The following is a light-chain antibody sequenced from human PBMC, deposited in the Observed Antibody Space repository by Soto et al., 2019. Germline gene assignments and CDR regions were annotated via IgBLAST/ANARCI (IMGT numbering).Light chain of an antibody. Sequence: IMLTQSPATLSVSPGDRATLSCRASQSVSGLLAWYQQKPRQAPRLLIYDTSTRATGIPARFSGSGSGTDFTLTISSLQSEDFAIYYCQQYHNWPYTFGQGTKLEIK. CDR3: QQYHNWPYT. J-gene: IGKJ2*01. V-gene: IGKV3-15*01. CDR1: QSVSGL. CDR2: DTS.